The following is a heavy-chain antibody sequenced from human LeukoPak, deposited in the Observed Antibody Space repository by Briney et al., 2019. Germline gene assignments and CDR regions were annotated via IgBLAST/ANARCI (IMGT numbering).Heavy chain of an antibody. Sequence: SETLSLTCTVSGGSISSYYWSWIRQPPGKGLEWIGYIYYSGSTNYNPSLKSRVTISVDTSKNQFSLKLSSVTAADTAVYYCARLTTIFGVVTYFDYWGQGTLVTVSS. V-gene: IGHV4-59*01. D-gene: IGHD3-3*01. CDR3: ARLTTIFGVVTYFDY. J-gene: IGHJ4*02. CDR1: GGSISSYY. CDR2: IYYSGST.